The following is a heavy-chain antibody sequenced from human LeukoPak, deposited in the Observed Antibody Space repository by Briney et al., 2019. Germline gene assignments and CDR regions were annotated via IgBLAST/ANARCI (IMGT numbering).Heavy chain of an antibody. CDR1: GVSMTGYY. D-gene: IGHD2-8*02. Sequence: PSETLSLTCSVSGVSMTGYYWSWIRQAPGKGPEWIGYIYSSGSTNYNPSLNSRVTMSLDASKNHLSLKLSFVTAADTAVYYCAARPADGSWYWVFDFWSRRTLVTVSS. CDR2: IYSSGST. V-gene: IGHV4-59*01. CDR3: AARPADGSWYWVFDF. J-gene: IGHJ4*01.